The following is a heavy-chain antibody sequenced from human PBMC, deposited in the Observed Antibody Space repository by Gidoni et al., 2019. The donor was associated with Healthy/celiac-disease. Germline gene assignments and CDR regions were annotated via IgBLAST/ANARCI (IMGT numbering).Heavy chain of an antibody. J-gene: IGHJ3*02. CDR3: SSDFWSGYYTGLGNAFDI. Sequence: EVQLLESGGGLVQPGGSLRLSCAASGFTFSSYAMSWVRQAPGKGLEWVSAISGSGGSTYYADSVKGRFTISRDNSKNTLYLQMNSLRAEDTAVYYCSSDFWSGYYTGLGNAFDIWGQGTMVTVSS. CDR1: GFTFSSYA. D-gene: IGHD3-3*01. CDR2: ISGSGGST. V-gene: IGHV3-23*01.